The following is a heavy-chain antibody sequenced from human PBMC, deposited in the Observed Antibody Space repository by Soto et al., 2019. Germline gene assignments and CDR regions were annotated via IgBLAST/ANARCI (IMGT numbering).Heavy chain of an antibody. J-gene: IGHJ3*02. D-gene: IGHD4-17*01. V-gene: IGHV4-31*03. Sequence: QVQLQESGPGLVKPSQTLSLTCTVSGGSISSGGYYWSWIRQHPGKGLEWIGYIYYSGSTYYNPSLKIRVTISVDTSKNQFSLKLSSVTAADTAVYYCARNNDYGDLDAFDIWGQGTMVTVSS. CDR3: ARNNDYGDLDAFDI. CDR2: IYYSGST. CDR1: GGSISSGGYY.